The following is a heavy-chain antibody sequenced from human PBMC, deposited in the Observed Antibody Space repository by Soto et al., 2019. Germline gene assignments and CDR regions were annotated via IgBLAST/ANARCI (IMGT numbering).Heavy chain of an antibody. CDR1: GFAFSSYA. CDR3: ARGYDFWSGLGYFDY. Sequence: VQLVASGGDVVQPGMSLRRSCAASGFAFSSYAMHWVRQAPGKGLEWVAIISLDGSYKYYGDSVRGRFTISRDNSKNTLYLQMNSLRAEDTAVYYCARGYDFWSGLGYFDYWGQGTLVTVSS. D-gene: IGHD3-3*01. J-gene: IGHJ4*02. CDR2: ISLDGSYK. V-gene: IGHV3-30*04.